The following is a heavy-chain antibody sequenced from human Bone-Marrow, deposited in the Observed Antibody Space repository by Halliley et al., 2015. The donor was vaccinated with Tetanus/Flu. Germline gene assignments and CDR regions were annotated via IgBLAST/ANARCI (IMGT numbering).Heavy chain of an antibody. Sequence: GLVKPSETLSLTCDVSGGFISTYYWTWIRQPPGKGLEWIGYISYRGSTNYNPSLQSRVTMSVYTSKNQFSLNLTSVTAADTAMYYCARGSNGDDAFDMWGQGTMVTVSS. CDR3: ARGSNGDDAFDM. CDR2: ISYRGST. D-gene: IGHD7-27*01. J-gene: IGHJ3*02. CDR1: GGFISTYY. V-gene: IGHV4-59*01.